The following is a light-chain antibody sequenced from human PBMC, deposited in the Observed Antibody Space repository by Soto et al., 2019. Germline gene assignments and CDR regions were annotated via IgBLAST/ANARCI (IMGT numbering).Light chain of an antibody. CDR1: QSVLYSSDNKNC. Sequence: DIVMTQSPDSLSVSLGERATINCKSSQSVLYSSDNKNCLAWYQQKPGQPPKLLIYWASTRESGVPDRFSGSGSGPDFTLTISSLQAEDVAVYYCQQYCSAPPSFGQGTKVEIK. V-gene: IGKV4-1*01. CDR2: WAS. CDR3: QQYCSAPPS. J-gene: IGKJ1*01.